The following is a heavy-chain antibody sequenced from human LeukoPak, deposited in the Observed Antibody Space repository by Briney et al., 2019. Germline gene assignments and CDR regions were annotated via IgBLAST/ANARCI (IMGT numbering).Heavy chain of an antibody. Sequence: GGSLRLSCAASGFTFSSYGMHWVRQAPGKGLEWVAVIWYDGSNKYYADSVKGRFTISRDNSKNTLYLQMNSLRAEDTAVYYCASSYCGGDCYEAGFDYWGRGTLVTVSS. CDR1: GFTFSSYG. CDR3: ASSYCGGDCYEAGFDY. V-gene: IGHV3-33*01. D-gene: IGHD2-21*02. J-gene: IGHJ4*02. CDR2: IWYDGSNK.